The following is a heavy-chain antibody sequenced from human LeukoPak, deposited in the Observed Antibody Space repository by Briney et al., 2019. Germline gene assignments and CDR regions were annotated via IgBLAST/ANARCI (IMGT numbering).Heavy chain of an antibody. V-gene: IGHV3-23*01. CDR2: ITGSGDNT. Sequence: GGSLRLSCAASGFTVSSNYMSWVRQAPGKGLEWVSGITGSGDNTFYADSVKGRFTISRDNSKNTVYLQMSSLRAEDTAVYYCAKAAIGAVFSLCYWGQGTLVTVSS. CDR1: GFTVSSNY. CDR3: AKAAIGAVFSLCY. D-gene: IGHD1-26*01. J-gene: IGHJ4*02.